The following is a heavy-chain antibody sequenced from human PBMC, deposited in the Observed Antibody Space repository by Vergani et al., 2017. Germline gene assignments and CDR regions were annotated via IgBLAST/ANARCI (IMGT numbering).Heavy chain of an antibody. D-gene: IGHD3-3*01. V-gene: IGHV3-30-3*01. CDR2: ISYDGSNK. J-gene: IGHJ4*02. CDR3: AASGHYDFWSWDY. Sequence: QVQLVESGGGVVQPGRSLRLFCAASGFTFSSYAMHWVRQAPGKGLEWVAVISYDGSNKYYADSVKGRFTISRDNSKNTLYLQMNSLRAEDTAVYYCAASGHYDFWSWDYWGQGTLVTVSS. CDR1: GFTFSSYA.